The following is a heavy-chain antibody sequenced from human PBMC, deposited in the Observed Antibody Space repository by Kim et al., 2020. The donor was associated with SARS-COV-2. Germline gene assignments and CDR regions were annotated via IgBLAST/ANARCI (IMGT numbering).Heavy chain of an antibody. Sequence: GGSLRLSCAASGFTFSGYYMGWIRQAPGKGPQWVSYISARSTKRLYADSVKGRFTISRDNAKNSLYLQMNSLKLEDSAIYYCATTGYEPDYWCQGTLVTVSS. CDR1: GFTFSGYY. J-gene: IGHJ4*02. V-gene: IGHV3-11*04. D-gene: IGHD3-9*01. CDR3: ATTGYEPDY. CDR2: ISARSTKR.